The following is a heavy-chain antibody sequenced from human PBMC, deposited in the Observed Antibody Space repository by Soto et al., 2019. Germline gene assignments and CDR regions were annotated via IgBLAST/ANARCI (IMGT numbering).Heavy chain of an antibody. V-gene: IGHV4-59*08. D-gene: IGHD6-6*01. CDR2: IYYSGST. Sequence: SETLSLTCTVSGGSISSYYWSWIRQPPGKGLEWIGYIYYSGSTNYNPSLKSRVTISVDTSKNQFSLKRSSVTAADTAVYYCARGIAARHYFDYWGQGTLVTVSS. J-gene: IGHJ4*02. CDR1: GGSISSYY. CDR3: ARGIAARHYFDY.